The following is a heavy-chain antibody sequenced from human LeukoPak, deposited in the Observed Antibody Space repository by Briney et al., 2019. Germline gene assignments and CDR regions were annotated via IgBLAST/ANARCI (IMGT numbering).Heavy chain of an antibody. Sequence: GESLKISCKGSGYSFTSYWIGWVRQMPGKGLEWMGIIYPGDSDTRYSPSFQGQVTISADKFISTAYLQWSSLKASDTAMYYCAREGVIVGALRGAFDIWGQGTMVTVSS. CDR3: AREGVIVGALRGAFDI. J-gene: IGHJ3*02. V-gene: IGHV5-51*01. CDR2: IYPGDSDT. CDR1: GYSFTSYW. D-gene: IGHD1-26*01.